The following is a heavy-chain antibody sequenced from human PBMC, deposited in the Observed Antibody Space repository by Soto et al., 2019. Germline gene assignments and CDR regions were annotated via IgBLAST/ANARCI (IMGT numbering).Heavy chain of an antibody. J-gene: IGHJ5*02. CDR1: GGSISSYC. CDR3: ARGYCSGGSCYFFDP. CDR2: IYYSGST. V-gene: IGHV4-59*08. Sequence: SETLSLTCTVSGGSISSYCWSWIRQPPGKGLEWIGYIYYSGSTNYNPSLKSRVTISVDTSKNQFSLKLSSVTAADTAVYYCARGYCSGGSCYFFDPWGQGTLVTVSS. D-gene: IGHD2-15*01.